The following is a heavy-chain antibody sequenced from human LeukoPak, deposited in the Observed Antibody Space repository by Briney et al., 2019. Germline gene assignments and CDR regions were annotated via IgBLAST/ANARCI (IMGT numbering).Heavy chain of an antibody. J-gene: IGHJ5*02. V-gene: IGHV4-39*07. CDR1: GFTVSSNY. D-gene: IGHD2-15*01. CDR3: ARKEGSGGSCYP. Sequence: GSLRLSCAASGFTVSSNYMSWVRQAPGKGLEWIGSIYYSGSTYYNPSLKSRVTISVDTSKNQFSLKLSSVTAADTAVYYCARKEGSGGSCYPWGQGTLVTVSS. CDR2: IYYSGST.